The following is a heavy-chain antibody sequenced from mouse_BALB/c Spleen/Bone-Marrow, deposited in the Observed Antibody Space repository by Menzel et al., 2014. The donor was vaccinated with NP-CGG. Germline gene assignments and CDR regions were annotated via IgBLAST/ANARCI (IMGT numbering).Heavy chain of an antibody. Sequence: VKLVESGPGLVAPSQSLPITCTFSGFSLTDWGETWIGRPPEKGLGGLGVIWGGGSTYYNSALKSRLSISKDNSKSQVFLKMNSLQTDDTAMYYCARIYFDFDGFAYWGQGTLVTVSA. CDR3: ARIYFDFDGFAY. J-gene: IGHJ3*01. CDR1: GFSLTDWG. D-gene: IGHD2-4*01. CDR2: IWGGGST. V-gene: IGHV2-6-5*01.